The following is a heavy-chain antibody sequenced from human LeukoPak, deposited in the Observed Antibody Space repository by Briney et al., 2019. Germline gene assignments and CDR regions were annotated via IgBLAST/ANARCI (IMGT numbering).Heavy chain of an antibody. CDR1: GFTFSMYS. Sequence: GGSLRLSCAASGFTFSMYSMNCVRQAPGKGLEWVSSISSSSSYIYYADSVKGRFTISRDNAKNSLYLQMNSLRAEDTAVYYCARGAGSSWYLGYYFDYWGQGTLVTVSS. CDR2: ISSSSSYI. J-gene: IGHJ4*02. CDR3: ARGAGSSWYLGYYFDY. D-gene: IGHD6-13*01. V-gene: IGHV3-21*01.